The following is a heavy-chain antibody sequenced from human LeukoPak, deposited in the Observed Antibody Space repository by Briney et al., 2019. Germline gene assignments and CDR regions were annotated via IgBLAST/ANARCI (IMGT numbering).Heavy chain of an antibody. Sequence: GRSLRPSCAAAAFTFSSYAMSWVRQAQGKGMEWVSAISGSGGSTYYADSVKGRFTISRDNSKNTLYLQMNSLRAEDTAVYYCAKGVAAAAVNWFDPWGQGTLVTVSS. V-gene: IGHV3-23*01. D-gene: IGHD6-13*01. CDR2: ISGSGGST. CDR1: AFTFSSYA. J-gene: IGHJ5*02. CDR3: AKGVAAAAVNWFDP.